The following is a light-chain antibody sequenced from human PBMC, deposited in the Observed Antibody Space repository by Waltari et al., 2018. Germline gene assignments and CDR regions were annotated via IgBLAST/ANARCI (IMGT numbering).Light chain of an antibody. CDR2: DVT. V-gene: IGLV2-14*03. CDR3: SSYMDATALER. Sequence: QSALTQPASVSGSPGQSITISCTGTSSDIGSYNYVSWYQQHPGKAPKLIIFDVTNRPLGVSNRFSGSKSGNTASLIISGLQGEDEADYYCSSYMDATALERFGGGTSLTVL. CDR1: SSDIGSYNY. J-gene: IGLJ2*01.